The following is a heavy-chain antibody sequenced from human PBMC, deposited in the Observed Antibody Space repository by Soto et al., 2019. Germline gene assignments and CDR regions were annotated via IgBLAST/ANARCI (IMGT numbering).Heavy chain of an antibody. CDR3: ARDEVSSGWFYYYGMDV. CDR2: TYYRSKWYN. J-gene: IGHJ6*02. Sequence: PSQTLSLTCAISGDSVSSNSAAWNWIRQSPSRGLEWLERTYYRSKWYNDYAVSVKSRITINPDTSKNQFSLQLNSVTPEDTAVYYCARDEVSSGWFYYYGMDVWGQGTTVTVSS. CDR1: GDSVSSNSAA. V-gene: IGHV6-1*01. D-gene: IGHD6-19*01.